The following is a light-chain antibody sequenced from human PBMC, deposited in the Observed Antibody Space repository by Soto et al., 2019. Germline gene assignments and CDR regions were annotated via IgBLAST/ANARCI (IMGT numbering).Light chain of an antibody. CDR3: QQYYSTPRT. Sequence: DIVMTQSPDSLAVSLGERATINCKSSQSVLYSPNNKHYLGWCRQKPRQPPKLLISWASTRESGVPDRFSGSGSGTDFTLTISSLQAEDVAVYYCQQYYSTPRTFGPGTKVEIK. V-gene: IGKV4-1*01. J-gene: IGKJ1*01. CDR2: WAS. CDR1: QSVLYSPNNKHY.